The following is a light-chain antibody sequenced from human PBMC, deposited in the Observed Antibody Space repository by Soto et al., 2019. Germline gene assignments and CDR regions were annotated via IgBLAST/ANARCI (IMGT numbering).Light chain of an antibody. CDR1: QSVSSSD. V-gene: IGKV3-20*01. J-gene: IGKJ1*01. CDR2: GAS. CDR3: HQYGISPPT. Sequence: EIVLTQSPATLSLSPGERATLSCRASQSVSSSDLAWYQQKPGQAPRLLISGASNRATGTPDRFSGSGSGTDFTLTITSLEPEDFAVFYCHQYGISPPTFGQGTKV.